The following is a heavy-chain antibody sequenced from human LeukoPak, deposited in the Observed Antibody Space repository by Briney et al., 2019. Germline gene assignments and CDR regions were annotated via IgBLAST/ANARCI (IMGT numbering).Heavy chain of an antibody. Sequence: PGGSLRLSCAASGFTFSSYSMNWVRQAPGKGLEWVSSISSSSSYIYYADSVKGRFTISRDNAKNSLYLQMNSLRAEDTAVYYCARDREAAAGTGNNFDYWGQGTLVTVSS. CDR3: ARDREAAAGTGNNFDY. V-gene: IGHV3-21*01. J-gene: IGHJ4*02. CDR2: ISSSSSYI. D-gene: IGHD6-13*01. CDR1: GFTFSSYS.